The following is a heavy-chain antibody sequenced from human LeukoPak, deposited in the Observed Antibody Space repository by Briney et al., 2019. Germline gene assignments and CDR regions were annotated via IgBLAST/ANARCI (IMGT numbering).Heavy chain of an antibody. CDR2: TYYRSKWYN. Sequence: SQTLSLTCAISGDSVSSNSAAWNWLRQSPSRRLEWLGRTYYRSKWYNDYAVSVKSRITINPDTSKNQFSLHLNSVTPEDTAVYYCARGKWELLSHYWCFDLWGRGTLVTVSS. J-gene: IGHJ2*01. D-gene: IGHD1-26*01. CDR3: ARGKWELLSHYWCFDL. CDR1: GDSVSSNSAA. V-gene: IGHV6-1*01.